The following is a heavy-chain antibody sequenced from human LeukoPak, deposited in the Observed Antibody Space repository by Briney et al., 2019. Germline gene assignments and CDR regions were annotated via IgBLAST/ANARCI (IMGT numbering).Heavy chain of an antibody. J-gene: IGHJ4*02. CDR1: GFTFSSYA. Sequence: GGSLRLSCVASGFTFSSYAMHWVRQAPGKGLEWVAVISYDGSNKYYADSVKGRFTISRDNSKNTLYLQMNSLRAEDTAVYYCARGDWTVTTIIIRQWGQGTLVTVSS. D-gene: IGHD4-17*01. CDR2: ISYDGSNK. V-gene: IGHV3-30-3*01. CDR3: ARGDWTVTTIIIRQ.